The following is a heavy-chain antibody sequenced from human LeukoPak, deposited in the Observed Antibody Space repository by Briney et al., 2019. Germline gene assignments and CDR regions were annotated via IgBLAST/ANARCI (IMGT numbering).Heavy chain of an antibody. J-gene: IGHJ3*02. D-gene: IGHD1-26*01. CDR3: ARDRIVGATTVYAFDI. CDR1: GGSISSYY. CDR2: IYYSGST. Sequence: SETLPLTCTVSGGSISSYYWSWIRQPPGKGLEWIGYIYYSGSTNYNPSLKSRVTISVDTSKNQFSLKLSSVTAADTAVYYCARDRIVGATTVYAFDIWGQGTMVTVSS. V-gene: IGHV4-59*01.